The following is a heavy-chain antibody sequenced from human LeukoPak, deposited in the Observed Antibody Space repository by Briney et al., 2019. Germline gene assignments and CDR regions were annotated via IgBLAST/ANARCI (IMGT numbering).Heavy chain of an antibody. CDR2: ITTSSYI. Sequence: GGSLILSCAASGFTFSNYFMNWVRQAPGKGLEWVSSITTSSYIYYADSVKGRFTISRDNAKNSLYLQMNSLRAEDTAVYYCARRAGNSSAYDYWGQGTLVTVSS. J-gene: IGHJ4*02. D-gene: IGHD3-22*01. CDR3: ARRAGNSSAYDY. V-gene: IGHV3-69-1*01. CDR1: GFTFSNYF.